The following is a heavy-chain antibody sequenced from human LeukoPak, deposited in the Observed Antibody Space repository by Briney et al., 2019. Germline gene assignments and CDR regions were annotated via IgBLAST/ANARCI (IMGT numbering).Heavy chain of an antibody. D-gene: IGHD1-14*01. CDR3: ARVSRWALNHNPHY. J-gene: IGHJ4*02. CDR1: GGSISSGSYY. CDR2: IYTSGST. Sequence: SQTLSLTCTVSGGSISSGSYYWSWIRQPAGKGLEWIGCIYTSGSTNYNPSLKSRVTISVDTSKNQFSLKLSSVTAADTAVYYCARVSRWALNHNPHYWGQGTLVTVSS. V-gene: IGHV4-61*02.